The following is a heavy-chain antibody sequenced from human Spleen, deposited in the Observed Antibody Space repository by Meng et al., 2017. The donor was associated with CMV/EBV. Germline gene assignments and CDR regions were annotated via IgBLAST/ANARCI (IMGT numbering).Heavy chain of an antibody. CDR3: ARPTIPYCSSTSCYYFDY. CDR2: ISYDGSNK. CDR1: TFSSYA. D-gene: IGHD2-2*01. Sequence: TFSSYAMHWVRQAPGKGLEWVAVISYDGSNKYYADSVKGRFTISRDDSKNTLYLQMDSLSAEDTAVYYCARPTIPYCSSTSCYYFDYWGQGTLVTVSS. V-gene: IGHV3-30*04. J-gene: IGHJ4*02.